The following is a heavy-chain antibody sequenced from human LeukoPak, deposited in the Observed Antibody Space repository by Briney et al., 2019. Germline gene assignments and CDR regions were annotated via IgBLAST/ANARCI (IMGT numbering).Heavy chain of an antibody. Sequence: SETLSLTWTVSGGPISSYYWNWIRQPPGKGLEWIGYINYSGSTKYNPSIKSRVTISVDTSKNQFSLKLSSVTAADTAVYYCARWYSSGWAFDYWGQGTLVTVSS. CDR2: INYSGST. J-gene: IGHJ4*02. CDR1: GGPISSYY. CDR3: ARWYSSGWAFDY. V-gene: IGHV4-59*08. D-gene: IGHD6-19*01.